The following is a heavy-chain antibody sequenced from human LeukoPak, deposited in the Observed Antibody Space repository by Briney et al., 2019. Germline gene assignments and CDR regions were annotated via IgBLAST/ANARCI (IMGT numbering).Heavy chain of an antibody. CDR2: INPNSDGT. Sequence: ASVKVSCKAFGYTFTGYYLHWVRRAPGQGLEWMGWINPNSDGTNYAQKFQGRVTMTRDTSITTAYMELSRLTSDDTAIYYCARASAGIAGAWFDPWGQGTLVTVSS. CDR3: ARASAGIAGAWFDP. J-gene: IGHJ5*02. D-gene: IGHD6-13*01. V-gene: IGHV1-2*02. CDR1: GYTFTGYY.